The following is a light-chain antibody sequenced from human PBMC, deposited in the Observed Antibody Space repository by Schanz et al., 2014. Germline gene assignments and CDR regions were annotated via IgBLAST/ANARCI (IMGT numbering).Light chain of an antibody. CDR2: DVH. CDR1: TDVDYGNF. J-gene: IGLJ3*02. Sequence: QSALTQPASVSGSPGQSITVSCTGTTDVDYGNFVSWYQQHPGKAPKLIIYDVHHRPSGVSNRFSGSKTGDTASLTISGLQAEDEADYYCSSYTSSDNLVFGGGTKLTVL. V-gene: IGLV2-14*03. CDR3: SSYTSSDNLV.